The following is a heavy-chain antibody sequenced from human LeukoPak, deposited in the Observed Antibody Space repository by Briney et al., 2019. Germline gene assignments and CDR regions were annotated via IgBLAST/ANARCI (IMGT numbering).Heavy chain of an antibody. D-gene: IGHD6-19*01. CDR3: VVKTTPVAGTRGGFRLDPLSSWFDP. CDR1: GGTFSSYA. V-gene: IGHV1-69*13. Sequence: ASVKVSCKASGGTFSSYAISWVRQAPGQGLEWMGGIIPMFTTANYPQKFQGRVTITADESTSTAYMELSSLRSEDTAVYYCVVKTTPVAGTRGGFRLDPLSSWFDPWGQGTLVTVSS. J-gene: IGHJ5*02. CDR2: IIPMFTTA.